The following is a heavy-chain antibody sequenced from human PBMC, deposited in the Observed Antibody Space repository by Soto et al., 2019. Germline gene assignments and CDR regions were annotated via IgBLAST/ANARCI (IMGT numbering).Heavy chain of an antibody. D-gene: IGHD3-3*02. CDR1: AGSMRTFS. CDR3: ARATKHFDTRRYFYIFES. Sequence: QVRLQESGPGLLKPSETLSLNCDVSAGSMRTFSWNWIRQPPGKGLEWIAHSYKGGEVKYNPALASRVTMSVDTSKNQLTLRLTSVIPADTAVYFCARATKHFDTRRYFYIFESWGRGAQVTVSS. V-gene: IGHV4-59*01. CDR2: SYKGGEV. J-gene: IGHJ4*02.